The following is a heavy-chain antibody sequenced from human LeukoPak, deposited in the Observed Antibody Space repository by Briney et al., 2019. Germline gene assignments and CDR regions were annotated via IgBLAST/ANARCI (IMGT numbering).Heavy chain of an antibody. Sequence: SETLSLTCIVSGASISSGNYYWTWIRQPPGKGLEWIGYIYYSGSTNYNPSLKSRVTISVDTSKNQFSLKLSSVTAADTAVYYCARLDTYYYDSSGYYFDYWGQGTLVTVSS. J-gene: IGHJ4*02. CDR3: ARLDTYYYDSSGYYFDY. CDR1: GASISSGNYY. D-gene: IGHD3-22*01. CDR2: IYYSGST. V-gene: IGHV4-61*01.